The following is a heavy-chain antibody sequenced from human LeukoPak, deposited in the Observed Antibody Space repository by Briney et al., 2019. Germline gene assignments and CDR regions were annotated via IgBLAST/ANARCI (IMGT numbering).Heavy chain of an antibody. CDR1: AFTFSNYA. CDR3: AKAGGYYYYFYMDV. V-gene: IGHV3-23*01. D-gene: IGHD2-8*02. J-gene: IGHJ6*03. Sequence: GGSLRLSCAASAFTFSNYAMNWVRQAPGKGLEWVSAISGSGNTVHYADSVKGRFTISRDNSKSTLYLQMNSLTAEDTAVYYCAKAGGYYYYFYMDVWAKGPRSPSP. CDR2: ISGSGNTV.